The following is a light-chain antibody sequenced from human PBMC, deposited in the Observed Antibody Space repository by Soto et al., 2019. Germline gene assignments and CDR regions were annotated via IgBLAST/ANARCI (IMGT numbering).Light chain of an antibody. CDR2: EVN. CDR1: SSDVGGYNY. V-gene: IGLV2-8*01. CDR3: SSYAGSSNV. J-gene: IGLJ1*01. Sequence: QSALTQPPSASGSPGQSVAISCTGTSSDVGGYNYVSWYQQHRGKAPKLMIYEVNKRPSGVPDRFSGSKSGNTASLTVSGLQAEDEADYYCSSYAGSSNVFGTGTKV.